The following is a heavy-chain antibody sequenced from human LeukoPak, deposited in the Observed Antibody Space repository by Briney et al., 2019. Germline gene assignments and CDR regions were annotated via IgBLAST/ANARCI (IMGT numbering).Heavy chain of an antibody. Sequence: GGSLRLSCAASGFTFDDYTMHWVRQAPGKGLEWVSGISWNSGSIGYADSVKGRFTISRDNAKNSLYLQMNSLRAEDTALYYCAKDMSHYDSSNFDYWGQGTLVTVSS. J-gene: IGHJ4*02. CDR2: ISWNSGSI. D-gene: IGHD3-22*01. V-gene: IGHV3-9*01. CDR3: AKDMSHYDSSNFDY. CDR1: GFTFDDYT.